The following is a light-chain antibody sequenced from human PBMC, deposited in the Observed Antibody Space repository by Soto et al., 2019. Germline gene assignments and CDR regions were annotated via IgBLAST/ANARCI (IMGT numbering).Light chain of an antibody. CDR2: DAS. CDR3: QQYDTYAT. J-gene: IGKJ1*01. V-gene: IGKV1-5*01. CDR1: QSIGTW. Sequence: DIQMTQSPSTLSASVGDRVTITCRASQSIGTWLAWFQQKPGKAPKLLIYDASSLESGVPSRFSGRGSGTEFTLTVSSLQPDDFATYSCQQYDTYATFGQGTKLEI.